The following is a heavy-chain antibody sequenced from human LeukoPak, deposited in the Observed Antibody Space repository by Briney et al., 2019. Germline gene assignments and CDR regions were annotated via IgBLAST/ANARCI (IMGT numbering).Heavy chain of an antibody. CDR1: GFVFSNYW. Sequence: PGGSLRLSCAASGFVFSNYWMSWVRQAPGKGLEWVANIKPDGTEKYYVDSLKGRFTISRDNAKNSPYLQMNSLRVEDTAVYYCARGGNSSWDYWGQGALVTVSS. CDR3: ARGGNSSWDY. V-gene: IGHV3-7*01. J-gene: IGHJ4*02. D-gene: IGHD6-6*01. CDR2: IKPDGTEK.